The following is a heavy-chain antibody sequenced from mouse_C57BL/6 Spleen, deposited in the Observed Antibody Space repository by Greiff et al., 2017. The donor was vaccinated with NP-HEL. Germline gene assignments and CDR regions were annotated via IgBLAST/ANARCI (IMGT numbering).Heavy chain of an antibody. CDR1: GYAFSSSW. CDR2: IYPGDGDT. CDR3: ARSAEGYYYAMDY. V-gene: IGHV1-82*01. Sequence: QVQLQQSGPELVKPGASVKISCKASGYAFSSSWMNWVKQRPGKGLEWIGRIYPGDGDTNYNGKFKGKATLTADKSSSTAYMQLSSLTSEDSAVYCCARSAEGYYYAMDYWGEGTSVTVSS. J-gene: IGHJ4*01.